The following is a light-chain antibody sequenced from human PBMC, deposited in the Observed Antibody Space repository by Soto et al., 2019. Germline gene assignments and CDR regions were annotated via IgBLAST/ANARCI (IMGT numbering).Light chain of an antibody. Sequence: EIVLTQSPGTLSLSPGERATLSCRASQSVSSSYLAWYQQKPGQAPRLLIYGASSMATGIPDRFSGSGSGTDFTLTISRLEPEYFAVYYCQQYGSSTLTFGGGTKVEIK. CDR3: QQYGSSTLT. J-gene: IGKJ4*01. CDR2: GAS. CDR1: QSVSSSY. V-gene: IGKV3-20*01.